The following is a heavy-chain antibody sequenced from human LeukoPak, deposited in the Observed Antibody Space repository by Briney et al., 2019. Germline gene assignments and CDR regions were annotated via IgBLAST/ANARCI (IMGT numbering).Heavy chain of an antibody. CDR2: INGDGSTS. CDR1: GFTFYSYW. V-gene: IGHV3-74*01. D-gene: IGHD4-17*01. J-gene: IGHJ4*02. Sequence: GGSLRLSCVASGFTFYSYWMHWVRRAPGKGLVWVSCINGDGSTSNYADSVKGRFTISRDNAKNTLYLQMHSLRAEDTAVYYCARDEPTVTTGPPVGSWGQGTLVTVSS. CDR3: ARDEPTVTTGPPVGS.